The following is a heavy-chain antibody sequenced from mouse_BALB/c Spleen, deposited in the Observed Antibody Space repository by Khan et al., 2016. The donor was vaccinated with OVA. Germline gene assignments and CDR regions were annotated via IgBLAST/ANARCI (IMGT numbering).Heavy chain of an antibody. J-gene: IGHJ3*01. Sequence: EVELVESGGGLVKPGGSLKLSCAASGFTFSDYYMYWVRQTPEKRLEWVATISDGGSYTYYPDSVKGRFTISRDDAKNNLYLQMSSLKSEDTAMYYCVRGYDGDPFAYWGQGTLVTVSA. CDR3: VRGYDGDPFAY. V-gene: IGHV5-4*02. CDR2: ISDGGSYT. D-gene: IGHD2-13*01. CDR1: GFTFSDYY.